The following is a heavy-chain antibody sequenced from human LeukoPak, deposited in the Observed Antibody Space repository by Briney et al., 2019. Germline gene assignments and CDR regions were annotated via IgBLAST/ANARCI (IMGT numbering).Heavy chain of an antibody. D-gene: IGHD1-14*01. J-gene: IGHJ4*02. V-gene: IGHV3-7*01. CDR1: GFTFSSYS. CDR2: IKQDGSDK. CDR3: ATFSGAHHKTFDS. Sequence: HPGGSLRLSCAASGFTFSSYSMNWVRQAPGKGLEWVANIKQDGSDKFYVDSVNGRFTISRDNAKNSLYLQMNTLRAEDTAIYYCATFSGAHHKTFDSWGQGTLVTVSS.